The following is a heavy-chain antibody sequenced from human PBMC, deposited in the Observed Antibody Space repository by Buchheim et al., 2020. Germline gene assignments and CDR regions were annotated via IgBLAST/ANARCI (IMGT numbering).Heavy chain of an antibody. CDR3: AKDRAIFGVVCHFDF. CDR2: ISYDGSNK. J-gene: IGHJ4*02. D-gene: IGHD3-3*01. CDR1: GFTFSTYG. V-gene: IGHV3-30*18. Sequence: QVQLVESGGGVVQPGRSLRLSCAASGFTFSTYGMHWVRQAPGKGLEWVAVISYDGSNKYYADSVKGRFTISRDNSKNKLYLQMNSLRAEDTAVYYCAKDRAIFGVVCHFDFWGQGTL.